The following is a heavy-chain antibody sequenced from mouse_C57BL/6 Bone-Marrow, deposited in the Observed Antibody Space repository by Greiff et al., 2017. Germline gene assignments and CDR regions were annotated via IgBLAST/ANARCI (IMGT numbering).Heavy chain of an antibody. D-gene: IGHD1-1*01. CDR1: GYTFTSYT. Sequence: VKVVESGAELARPGASVKMSCKASGYTFTSYTMHWVKQRPGQGLEWIGYINPSSGYTKYNQKFKDKATLTADKSSSTAYMQLSSLTSEDSAVYYCARGVLRYPYFDYWGQGTTLTVSS. CDR3: ARGVLRYPYFDY. J-gene: IGHJ2*01. CDR2: INPSSGYT. V-gene: IGHV1-4*01.